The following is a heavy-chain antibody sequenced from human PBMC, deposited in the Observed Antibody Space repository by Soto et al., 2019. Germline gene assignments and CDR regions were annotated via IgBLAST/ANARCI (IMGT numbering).Heavy chain of an antibody. Sequence: ESGGGLVQPGDSLRLSCAASGFTIGADGFHWVRQAPGKALEYISAISSYGGNIYYANSVKGRFTISRDNSKNTLYLQMGSLRAEDIGVYYCARDVGSGNYYKGVYYYYYMDVWGKGTTVTVSS. CDR1: GFTIGADG. J-gene: IGHJ6*03. V-gene: IGHV3-64*01. D-gene: IGHD3-10*01. CDR2: ISSYGGNI. CDR3: ARDVGSGNYYKGVYYYYYMDV.